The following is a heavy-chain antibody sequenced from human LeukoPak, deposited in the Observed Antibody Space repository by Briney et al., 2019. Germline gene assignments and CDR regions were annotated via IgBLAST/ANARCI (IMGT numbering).Heavy chain of an antibody. CDR1: GFTFGNYG. V-gene: IGHV3-30*18. CDR3: AKDSPTRGYSGYDY. CDR2: ISYDGSNK. Sequence: PGGSLRLSCAASGFTFGNYGMHWVRQAPGKGLECVAVISYDGSNKYYADSVEGRFTISRDNSKNTLYLQMNSLRAEDTAFYYCAKDSPTRGYSGYDYWGQGTLVTVSS. D-gene: IGHD5-12*01. J-gene: IGHJ4*02.